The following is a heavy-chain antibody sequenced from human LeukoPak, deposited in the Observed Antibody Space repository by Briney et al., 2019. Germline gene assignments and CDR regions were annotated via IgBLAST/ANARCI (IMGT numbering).Heavy chain of an antibody. CDR3: QXRRWLXRLCDY. V-gene: IGHV1-46*01. CDR2: INPSGGST. Sequence: ASVTVSCTASGYTFTSYYMHWVRQAPGQGLEWMGIINPSGGSTSYAQKFQGRVAMTRDTSTSTVYMELSSLRSEDTAVYYCQXRRWLXRLCDYWGQGXLXTXSS. J-gene: IGHJ4*02. D-gene: IGHD4-23*01. CDR1: GYTFTSYY.